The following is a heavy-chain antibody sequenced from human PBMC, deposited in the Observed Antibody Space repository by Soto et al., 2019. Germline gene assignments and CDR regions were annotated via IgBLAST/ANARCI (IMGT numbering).Heavy chain of an antibody. Sequence: QVQLVQSGAEVKKPGASVKVSCKASGYTFTSYGISWVRQALGQGLKWMGWISAYNGNTNYAQKLQGRVTMTTDTSTSTAYMELRSLRSDDTAVYYCARSDCSSTSCYYYYYYMDVWGKGTTVTVSS. CDR2: ISAYNGNT. CDR3: ARSDCSSTSCYYYYYYMDV. D-gene: IGHD2-2*01. J-gene: IGHJ6*03. CDR1: GYTFTSYG. V-gene: IGHV1-18*01.